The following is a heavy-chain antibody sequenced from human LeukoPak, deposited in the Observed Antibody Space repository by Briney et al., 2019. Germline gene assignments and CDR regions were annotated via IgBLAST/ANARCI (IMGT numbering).Heavy chain of an antibody. CDR2: INPNSGGT. J-gene: IGHJ4*02. V-gene: IGHV1-2*02. Sequence: ASVKVSCKASGYTFTGYYMHWVRQAPGQGLEWMGWINPNSGGTNYAQKFQGRVTITRDTSISTAYMELSRLRSNDTAVYYCASMGYYDSSGFNDYWGQGTLVTVSS. CDR1: GYTFTGYY. CDR3: ASMGYYDSSGFNDY. D-gene: IGHD3-22*01.